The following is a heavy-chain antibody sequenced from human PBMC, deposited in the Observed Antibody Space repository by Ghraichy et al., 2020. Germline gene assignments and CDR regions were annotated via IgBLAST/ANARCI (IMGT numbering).Heavy chain of an antibody. V-gene: IGHV3-30*02. CDR1: GFSLSTYG. Sequence: GGSLRLSCAASGFSLSTYGMYWVRQAPGKGLDWVAFIRCDESNIYYGDSVKGRFSISRDSSKNTVYLQMNSLRAEDTAVYYCARDLYDYWMDVWGKGTTVTVSS. CDR3: ARDLYDYWMDV. CDR2: IRCDESNI. J-gene: IGHJ6*04. D-gene: IGHD3-3*01.